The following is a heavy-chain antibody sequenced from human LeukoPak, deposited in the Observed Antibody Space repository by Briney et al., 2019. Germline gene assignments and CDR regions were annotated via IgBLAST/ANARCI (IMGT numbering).Heavy chain of an antibody. Sequence: SETLSLTCDVSGTSISNNWWSWVRQSPGKGLEWIGEIFHRGIPNYNPSLKSRVTISVDTSKNQFSLKLSSVTAADTAVYYCARHRYYYRSGSYYGAPYYMDVWGKGTTVTISS. J-gene: IGHJ6*03. CDR1: GTSISNNW. CDR2: IFHRGIP. CDR3: ARHRYYYRSGSYYGAPYYMDV. V-gene: IGHV4/OR15-8*01. D-gene: IGHD3-10*01.